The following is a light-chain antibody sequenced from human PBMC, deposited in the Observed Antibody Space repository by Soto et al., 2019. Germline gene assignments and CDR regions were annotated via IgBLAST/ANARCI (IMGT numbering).Light chain of an antibody. CDR1: QSVSTY. J-gene: IGKJ5*01. CDR2: DAS. Sequence: EIVLPQSPATLSLSPGDRATLSCRASQSVSTYLAWYQQKPGQAPRLLIYDASNRATGIPARFSGSGSGTDFTLTISSLEPEDFAVYYCQQRSDWPPITFGQGRRLEIK. CDR3: QQRSDWPPIT. V-gene: IGKV3-11*01.